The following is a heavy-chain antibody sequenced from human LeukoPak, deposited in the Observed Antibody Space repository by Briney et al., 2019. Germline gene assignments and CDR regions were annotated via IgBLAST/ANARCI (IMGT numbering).Heavy chain of an antibody. CDR1: GGSFSGYY. J-gene: IGHJ4*02. CDR3: ARAGSYYDGSGYYYSRSKFDY. V-gene: IGHV4-34*01. D-gene: IGHD3-22*01. CDR2: INHSGST. Sequence: SETLSLTCAVYGGSFSGYYWSWIRQPPGKGLEWIGEINHSGSTNYNPSLKSRVTISVDTSKNQFSLKLSSVTAADTAVYYCARAGSYYDGSGYYYSRSKFDYWGQGTLVTVSS.